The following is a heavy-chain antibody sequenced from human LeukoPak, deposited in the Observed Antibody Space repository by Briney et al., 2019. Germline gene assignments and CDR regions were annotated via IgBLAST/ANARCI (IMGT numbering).Heavy chain of an antibody. D-gene: IGHD6-6*01. CDR3: AIPEKGSSSPFDY. Sequence: GGSLRLSCAASGFTFSSYAMSWVRQAPGKGLEWVSAISGSGGSTYYADSVKGRFTISRDNSKNTLYLQMNSLRAEDTAVYYCAIPEKGSSSPFDYWGQGTLVTVSS. V-gene: IGHV3-23*01. CDR2: ISGSGGST. CDR1: GFTFSSYA. J-gene: IGHJ4*02.